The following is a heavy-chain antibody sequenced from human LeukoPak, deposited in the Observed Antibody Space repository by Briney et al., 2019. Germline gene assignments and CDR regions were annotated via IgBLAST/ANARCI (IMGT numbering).Heavy chain of an antibody. CDR1: GGSISSYY. J-gene: IGHJ4*02. CDR2: IYTSGST. D-gene: IGHD3-10*01. CDR3: ARVIRGGYSYYFDY. Sequence: LSETLSLTCTVSGGSISSYYWSWIRQPAGKGLEWIGRIYTSGSTNYNPSLKSRVTMSVDTSKNQFSLKLSSVTAADTAVYYCARVIRGGYSYYFDYWGQGTLVTVSS. V-gene: IGHV4-4*07.